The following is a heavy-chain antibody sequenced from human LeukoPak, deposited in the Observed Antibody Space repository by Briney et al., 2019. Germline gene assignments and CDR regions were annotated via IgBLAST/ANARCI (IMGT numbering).Heavy chain of an antibody. CDR1: GFTFSSYG. V-gene: IGHV3-30*03. CDR3: AREVTKGYFDFDP. J-gene: IGHJ5*02. D-gene: IGHD3-9*01. CDR2: ISYDGSNK. Sequence: PGGSLRLSCAASGFTFSSYGMHWVRQAPGKGLEWVAVISYDGSNKYYADSVKGRFTISRDNSKNTLYLQMNSLRAEDTAVYYCAREVTKGYFDFDPWGRGTLVTVSS.